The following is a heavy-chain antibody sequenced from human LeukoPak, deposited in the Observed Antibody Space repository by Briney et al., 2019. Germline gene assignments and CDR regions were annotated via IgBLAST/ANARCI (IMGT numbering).Heavy chain of an antibody. V-gene: IGHV4-59*01. CDR1: GVSIRGYY. D-gene: IGHD1-20*01. Sequence: SETLSLTCTVSGVSIRGYYWSWIRQPPGKGLEWIGYIHDSGTTNYNPSLKSRVTISVDTSVDTSKNQFSLKLSSVTAADTAVYYCARDVGYNWNHNWFDPWGQGTLVTVSS. CDR3: ARDVGYNWNHNWFDP. CDR2: IHDSGTT. J-gene: IGHJ5*02.